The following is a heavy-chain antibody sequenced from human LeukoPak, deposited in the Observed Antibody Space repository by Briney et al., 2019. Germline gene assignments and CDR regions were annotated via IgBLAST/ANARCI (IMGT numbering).Heavy chain of an antibody. CDR1: GFTFSSYA. J-gene: IGHJ4*02. Sequence: GGSLRLSCAASGFTFSSYAMSWARQAPGKGLEWVSAISGSGGSTYYADSVKGRFTITRDNSKNTLYLQINSLRAEDTAVYDCAAITYDYWGQGTLVTVSS. CDR3: AAITYDY. D-gene: IGHD3-10*01. CDR2: ISGSGGST. V-gene: IGHV3-23*01.